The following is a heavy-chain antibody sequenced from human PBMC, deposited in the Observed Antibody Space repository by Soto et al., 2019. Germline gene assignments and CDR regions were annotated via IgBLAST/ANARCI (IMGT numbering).Heavy chain of an antibody. D-gene: IGHD3-10*01. CDR2: IYRDGTT. Sequence: EVQLVESGGGLVQPGGSLRLSCAASGFSVSSYYMSWVRQAPGKGPEWVALIYRDGTTFYADSVRGRFTISRHNSENTVSLQMNSLRTEDTAVYYCARDQRLVGFGEYYLWGRGTLVTVSS. V-gene: IGHV3-53*04. J-gene: IGHJ2*01. CDR3: ARDQRLVGFGEYYL. CDR1: GFSVSSYY.